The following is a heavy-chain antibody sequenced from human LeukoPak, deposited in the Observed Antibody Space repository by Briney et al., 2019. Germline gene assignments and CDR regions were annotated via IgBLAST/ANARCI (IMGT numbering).Heavy chain of an antibody. J-gene: IGHJ5*02. D-gene: IGHD3-22*01. Sequence: PSETLSLTSAVHVGSLTGDYWCSIRQPPGKGLEWIGEINHSGSTNYNPSLKSRVTISVDTSKNQFSLKLSSVTAADTAVYYCARVFDDYNDSIADLPLWVVPWGEGTLVTVSS. CDR1: VGSLTGDY. CDR2: INHSGST. CDR3: ARVFDDYNDSIADLPLWVVP. V-gene: IGHV4-34*01.